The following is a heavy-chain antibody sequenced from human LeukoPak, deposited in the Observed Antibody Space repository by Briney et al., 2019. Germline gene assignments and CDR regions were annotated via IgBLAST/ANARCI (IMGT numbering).Heavy chain of an antibody. CDR1: GCSISSGGWY. Sequence: PSQTVSRTCTVSGCSISSGGWYWRWIRQPPGKGLEWIGYIYYSGSTYYNPSLKSRVTISVDTSKNQISLKLSSVTAAYTAEYYCAIVICSSSLYYRYYMDFWVRRTKVSVSS. CDR3: AIVICSSSLYYRYYMDF. CDR2: IYYSGST. J-gene: IGHJ6*03. V-gene: IGHV4-30-4*01. D-gene: IGHD6-6*01.